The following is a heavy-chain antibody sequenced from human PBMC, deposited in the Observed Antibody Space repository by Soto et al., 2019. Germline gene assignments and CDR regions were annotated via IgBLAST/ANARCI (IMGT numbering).Heavy chain of an antibody. CDR2: IYYSGST. CDR3: ARVGRLTAMAHFDY. CDR1: GGSISSGDYY. Sequence: SETLSLTCTVSGGSISSGDYYWSWIRQPPGKGLEWIGYIYYSGSTYYNPSLKSRVTISVDTSKNQFSLKLSSVTAADTAVYYCARVGRLTAMAHFDYWGQGTLVTVSS. D-gene: IGHD5-18*01. J-gene: IGHJ4*02. V-gene: IGHV4-30-4*01.